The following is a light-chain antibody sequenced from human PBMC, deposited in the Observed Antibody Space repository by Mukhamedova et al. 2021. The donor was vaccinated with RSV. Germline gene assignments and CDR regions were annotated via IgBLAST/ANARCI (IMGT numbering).Light chain of an antibody. CDR2: GAA. CDR3: QQYNNWPPFT. V-gene: IGKV3-15*01. CDR1: QSGRSN. J-gene: IGKJ3*01. Sequence: GERATLSCRERQSGRSNLAGYQQKPGQAQRLRIYGAATRATGSSARVSGSGPGREVTITISSLQSEDFAVYYCQQYNNWPPFTFGP.